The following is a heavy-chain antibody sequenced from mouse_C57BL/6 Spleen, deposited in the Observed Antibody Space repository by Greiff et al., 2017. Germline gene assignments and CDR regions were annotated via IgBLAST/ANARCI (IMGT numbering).Heavy chain of an antibody. CDR2: IDPETGGT. J-gene: IGHJ3*01. CDR3: TNLLPLGAWFAY. Sequence: QVQLQQSGAELVRPGASVTLSCKASGYTFTDYEMHWVKQTPVHGLEWIGAIDPETGGTAYNQKFKGKAILTADKSSSTAYMELRSLTSEDSAVYYCTNLLPLGAWFAYWGQGTLVTVSA. D-gene: IGHD1-1*01. CDR1: GYTFTDYE. V-gene: IGHV1-15*01.